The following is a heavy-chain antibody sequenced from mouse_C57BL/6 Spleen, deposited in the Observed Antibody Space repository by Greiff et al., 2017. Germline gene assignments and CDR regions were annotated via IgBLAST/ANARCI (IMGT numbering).Heavy chain of an antibody. D-gene: IGHD1-1*01. CDR1: GYTFTGYW. J-gene: IGHJ1*03. CDR2: ILPGSGST. V-gene: IGHV1-9*01. Sequence: KLSCKATGYTFTGYWIEWVKQRPGHGLEWIGEILPGSGSTNYNEKFKGKATFTADTSSNTAYMQLSILTTEDSAIYYCASWATVVAPWYFDVWGTGTTVTVSS. CDR3: ASWATVVAPWYFDV.